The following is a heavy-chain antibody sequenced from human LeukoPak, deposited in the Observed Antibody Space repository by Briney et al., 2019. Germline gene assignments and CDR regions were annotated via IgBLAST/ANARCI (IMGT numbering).Heavy chain of an antibody. CDR1: GFTVSSNY. CDR2: IYSGGST. Sequence: QPGGSLRLSYAASGFTVSSNYMSWVRQAPGKGLEWVSVIYSGGSTYYADSVKGRFTISRDNAENSLYLQMNSLRGEDTAVYYRARRGASSGGLDYWGQGTLVTVSS. CDR3: ARRGASSGGLDY. D-gene: IGHD6-19*01. J-gene: IGHJ4*02. V-gene: IGHV3-66*04.